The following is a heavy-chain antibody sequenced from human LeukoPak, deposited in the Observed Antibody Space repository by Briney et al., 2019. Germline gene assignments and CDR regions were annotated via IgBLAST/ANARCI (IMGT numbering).Heavy chain of an antibody. CDR2: VSDTGDAT. V-gene: IGHV3-23*01. Sequence: GGSLRLSCAASGFTFRNYGMSWVRQTPGKGLEWVASVSDTGDATYYADSVKGRFTVSRDNSKNTVYLQMNSLRAEDTAVYYCAKDRLQGGSFDYWGQGSLVTVSS. CDR1: GFTFRNYG. J-gene: IGHJ4*02. D-gene: IGHD3-16*01. CDR3: AKDRLQGGSFDY.